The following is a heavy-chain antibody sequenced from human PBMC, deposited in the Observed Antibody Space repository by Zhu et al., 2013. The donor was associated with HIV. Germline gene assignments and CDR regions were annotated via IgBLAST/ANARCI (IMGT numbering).Heavy chain of an antibody. CDR1: GGSISSYY. CDR2: IYYSGST. D-gene: IGHD6-19*01. CDR3: ARGRVAGTHNWFDP. Sequence: QVQLQESGPGPVKPSETLSLTCAVSGGSISSYYWSWIRQPPGKGLEWTGYIYYSGSTNYNPSLKSRVTISVDTSKNQFSLKLSSVTAADTAVYYCARGRVAGTHNWFDPWGQGNPGHRLL. J-gene: IGHJ5*02. V-gene: IGHV4-59*01.